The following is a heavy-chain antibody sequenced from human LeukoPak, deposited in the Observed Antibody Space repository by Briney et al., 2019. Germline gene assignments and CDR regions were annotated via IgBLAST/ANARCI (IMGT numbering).Heavy chain of an antibody. J-gene: IGHJ5*02. CDR1: GRTLSQFS. Sequence: GASVKVSCKVSGRTLSQFSLQWVRQVPGKGLEWMGGSDPKDKTFYAQNFQGRVTLTEVTSTDTAYMELSSLIFEDSALYYCAIRRLALASAPFDHWGQGTLVTVSS. CDR3: AIRRLALASAPFDH. D-gene: IGHD3-16*01. V-gene: IGHV1-24*01. CDR2: SDPKDKT.